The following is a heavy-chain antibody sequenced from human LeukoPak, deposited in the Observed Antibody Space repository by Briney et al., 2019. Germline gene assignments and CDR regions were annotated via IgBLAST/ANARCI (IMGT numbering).Heavy chain of an antibody. V-gene: IGHV3-53*01. CDR1: GFGVSSNF. CDR2: VYSGDRP. Sequence: PGGSLKLSCDASGFGVSSNFWRWVRQAPGKGLEWVSAVYSGDRPHYGYSVKGRFTISRDSARNTVYLQMNSLIPEDTAVYYCARLRPTGTMIRGVPNWFDPWGQGTLVTVSS. D-gene: IGHD3-10*01. CDR3: ARLRPTGTMIRGVPNWFDP. J-gene: IGHJ5*02.